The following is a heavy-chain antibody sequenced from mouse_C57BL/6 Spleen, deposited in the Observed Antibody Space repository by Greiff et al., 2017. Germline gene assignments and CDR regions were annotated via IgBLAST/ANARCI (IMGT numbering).Heavy chain of an antibody. CDR2: INPSNGGT. Sequence: VQLQQSGTELVKPGASVKLSCKASGYTFTSYWMHWVKQRPGQGLEWIGNINPSNGGTNYNEKFKSKATLTVDKSSSTAYMQLSSLTSEDSAVYYCARDGRSSAWFAYWGQGTLVTVSA. CDR3: ARDGRSSAWFAY. V-gene: IGHV1-53*01. D-gene: IGHD3-1*01. CDR1: GYTFTSYW. J-gene: IGHJ3*01.